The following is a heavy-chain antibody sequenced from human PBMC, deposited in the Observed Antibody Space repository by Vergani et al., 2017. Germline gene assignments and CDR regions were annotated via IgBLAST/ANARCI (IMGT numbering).Heavy chain of an antibody. V-gene: IGHV4-61*02. CDR1: GGSISSGSYY. D-gene: IGHD2-2*01. Sequence: QVQLQESGPGLVKPSQTLSLTCTVSGGSISSGSYYWSWIRQPAGKGLEWIGRIYTSGSTNYNPSRKSRVTISVDTSKNQFSLKLSSVTAADTAVYYCARLVYCSSTSCYASFDIWDQGTMVTVSS. J-gene: IGHJ3*02. CDR3: ARLVYCSSTSCYASFDI. CDR2: IYTSGST.